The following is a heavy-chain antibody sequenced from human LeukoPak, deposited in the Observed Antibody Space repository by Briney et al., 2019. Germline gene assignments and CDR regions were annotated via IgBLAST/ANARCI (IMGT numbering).Heavy chain of an antibody. J-gene: IGHJ3*02. CDR2: INPKSGGT. V-gene: IGHV1-2*06. Sequence: ASVKVSCKASGYTFTGYYMHWMRLAPGQGLEWMGRINPKSGGTNSAQQFQGRVTMTRDTSISTVYMELTRLSSDDTAVYYCARPHGDTTADDAFDIWGQGTMVTVSS. CDR1: GYTFTGYY. D-gene: IGHD1-1*01. CDR3: ARPHGDTTADDAFDI.